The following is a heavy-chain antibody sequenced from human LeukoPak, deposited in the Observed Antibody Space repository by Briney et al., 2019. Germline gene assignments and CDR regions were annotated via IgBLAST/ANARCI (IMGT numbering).Heavy chain of an antibody. CDR2: IRSKAYGGTT. V-gene: IGHV3-49*04. CDR1: GFTFGDYA. CDR3: TRTQGDYYDSSGYYF. D-gene: IGHD3-22*01. Sequence: GGSLRLSCTASGFTFGDYAMSWVRQAPGKGLEWVGFIRSKAYGGTTEYAASVKGRFTISRDDSKSIAYLQMNSLKTEDTAVYYCTRTQGDYYDSSGYYFWGQGTLVTVSS. J-gene: IGHJ4*02.